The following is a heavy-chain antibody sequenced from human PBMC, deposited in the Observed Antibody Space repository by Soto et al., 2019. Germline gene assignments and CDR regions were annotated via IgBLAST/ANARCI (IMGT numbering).Heavy chain of an antibody. CDR3: ARDDVLCDGGRCYGVPLDV. Sequence: EVQLVESGGGLVQPGGSLRLSCAASGFTVSSKYMSWVRQAPGTGLEWVSLIQSGGDTYYADSVKGRFTISRDTSENTVHLPMDSLRAEDTAVYYCARDDVLCDGGRCYGVPLDVWGEGTTVTVSS. CDR1: GFTVSSKY. D-gene: IGHD2-15*01. CDR2: IQSGGDT. J-gene: IGHJ6*04. V-gene: IGHV3-66*01.